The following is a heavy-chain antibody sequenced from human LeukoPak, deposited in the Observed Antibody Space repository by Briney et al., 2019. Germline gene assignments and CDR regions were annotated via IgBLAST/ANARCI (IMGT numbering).Heavy chain of an antibody. J-gene: IGHJ4*02. Sequence: RPGGSLRLSCAASGFRFADYGVDWVRQTPGQGLEWVAYISWNGGLISYADSVKGRFTISRDNAKNSLYLQLDSLRAEDTALYYCTRDLTMAASDYWGQGTLVTVSS. CDR1: GFRFADYG. V-gene: IGHV3-20*04. D-gene: IGHD5-24*01. CDR2: ISWNGGLI. CDR3: TRDLTMAASDY.